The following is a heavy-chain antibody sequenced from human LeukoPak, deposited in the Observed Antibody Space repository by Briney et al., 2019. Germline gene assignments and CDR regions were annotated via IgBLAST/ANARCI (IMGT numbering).Heavy chain of an antibody. CDR1: GGSLSSYY. CDR2: IYYSGSA. J-gene: IGHJ4*02. D-gene: IGHD6-13*01. V-gene: IGHV4-59*01. Sequence: SETLSLTCTVSGGSLSSYYWSWIRQPPGKGLEWIGYIYYSGSAKYNPSLKSRVTISVDTSKNQFSLKLSSVTAGNTAVYYCARAPGIAAAGTHFDFWGQGTLVTVSS. CDR3: ARAPGIAAAGTHFDF.